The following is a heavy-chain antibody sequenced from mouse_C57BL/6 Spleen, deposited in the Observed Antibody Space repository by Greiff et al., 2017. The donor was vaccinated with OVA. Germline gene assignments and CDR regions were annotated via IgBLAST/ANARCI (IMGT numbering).Heavy chain of an antibody. D-gene: IGHD2-4*01. Sequence: VKLQESGAELVRPGASVKLSCKASGYTFTDYYINWVKQRPGQGLEWIARIYPGSGNTYYNEKFKGKATLTAEKSSSTAYMQLSSLTSEDSAVYFCAREITFDYWGQGTTLTVSS. CDR1: GYTFTDYY. V-gene: IGHV1-76*01. CDR3: AREITFDY. J-gene: IGHJ2*01. CDR2: IYPGSGNT.